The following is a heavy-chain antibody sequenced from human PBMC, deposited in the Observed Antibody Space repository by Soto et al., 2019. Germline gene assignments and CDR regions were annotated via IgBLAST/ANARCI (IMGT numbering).Heavy chain of an antibody. V-gene: IGHV1-18*01. Sequence: QVQLMQSGAEVKKPGASVRVSCKASGYNLTSYGISWVRQAPGQGLEWMGWISPYNGNTNYAQKSQGRVTVTTDTSTSTAYMDLRSLRSDDTAVYYCAREWEYSGFDDDYYQYGMGVWGQGTTVIVSS. CDR1: GYNLTSYG. D-gene: IGHD5-12*01. J-gene: IGHJ6*02. CDR2: ISPYNGNT. CDR3: AREWEYSGFDDDYYQYGMGV.